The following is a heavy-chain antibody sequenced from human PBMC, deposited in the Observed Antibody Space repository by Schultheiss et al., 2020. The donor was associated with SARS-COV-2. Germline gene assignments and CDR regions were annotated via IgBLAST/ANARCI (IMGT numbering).Heavy chain of an antibody. CDR1: GGTFSSYA. CDR3: ARGAPFQVVIGYFDY. Sequence: SVKVSCKASGGTFSSYAISWVRQAPGQGLEWMGGIIPIFGTANYAQKFQGRVTITADESTSTAYMELSSLRSEDTAVYYCARGAPFQVVIGYFDYWGQGSQVTVSS. J-gene: IGHJ4*02. CDR2: IIPIFGTA. D-gene: IGHD2-15*01. V-gene: IGHV1-69*13.